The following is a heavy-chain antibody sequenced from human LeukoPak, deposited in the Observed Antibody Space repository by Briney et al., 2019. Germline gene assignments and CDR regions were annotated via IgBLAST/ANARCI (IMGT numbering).Heavy chain of an antibody. J-gene: IGHJ4*02. CDR1: GFTFSSYW. CDR2: ISGSGGST. V-gene: IGHV3-23*01. D-gene: IGHD1-26*01. Sequence: GGSLRLSCAASGFTFSSYWMSWVRQAPGKGLEWVSAISGSGGSTYYADSVKGRFTISRDNSKNTLYLQMNSLRAEDTAVYYCAKVHSSIVGATIGWGQGTLVTVSS. CDR3: AKVHSSIVGATIG.